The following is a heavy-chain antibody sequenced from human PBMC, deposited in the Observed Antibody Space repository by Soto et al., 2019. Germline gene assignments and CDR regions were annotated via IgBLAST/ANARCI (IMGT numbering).Heavy chain of an antibody. D-gene: IGHD3-10*01. Sequence: QVQLVQSGAEVKKPGASVKVSCKASGYTFTSYGITWVRQAPGQGLEWMGWISAYNGNTNYAQKLQGRVTMTTDTASSTAYMELRSLRADDTVVYYWASNLWFGEFSNWGPGNLVTVSS. CDR1: GYTFTSYG. J-gene: IGHJ4*02. CDR2: ISAYNGNT. V-gene: IGHV1-18*01. CDR3: ASNLWFGEFSN.